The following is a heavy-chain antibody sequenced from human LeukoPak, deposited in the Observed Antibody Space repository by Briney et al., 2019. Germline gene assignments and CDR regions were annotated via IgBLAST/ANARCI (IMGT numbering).Heavy chain of an antibody. V-gene: IGHV3-74*01. Sequence: GGSLRLSCAASGFTLSNYWMHWARQLPGKGLVWVSRISPTGSTTSYADSVKGRFTVSRDNAKNTLYLQVNNLRAEDTAVYYCARGPNSNWSGLDFWGQGTLLTVSS. J-gene: IGHJ4*02. CDR3: ARGPNSNWSGLDF. CDR2: ISPTGSTT. CDR1: GFTLSNYW. D-gene: IGHD6-6*01.